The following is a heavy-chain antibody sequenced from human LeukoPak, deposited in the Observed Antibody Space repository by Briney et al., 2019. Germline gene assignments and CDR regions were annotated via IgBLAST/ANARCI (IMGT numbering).Heavy chain of an antibody. CDR1: GGSIGTYY. J-gene: IGHJ6*03. CDR2: IYVTGS. V-gene: IGHV4-59*08. D-gene: IGHD3-16*02. CDR3: ARHIGGGIEDMDV. Sequence: SETLSLTCTVSGGSIGTYYWSWVRQSPGKGLEWIGYIYVTGSRYNPYLQSRVTISVDTSRNQFFLKMSSVTAADTAVYYCARHIGGGIEDMDVWGKGTKVTVSS.